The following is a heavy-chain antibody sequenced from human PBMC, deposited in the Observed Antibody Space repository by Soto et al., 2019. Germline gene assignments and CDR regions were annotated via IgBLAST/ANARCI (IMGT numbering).Heavy chain of an antibody. J-gene: IGHJ6*02. V-gene: IGHV5-51*01. Sequence: ESLKVSFKGSGYRFASYWIVWVRQMPGKGLEWMGIIYPGDSDTRYSPSFQGQVTISADKSISTAYLQWSSLKASDAAMYYCAREGSQYSSFSYYYGMDVWGQGTTVTVSS. CDR1: GYRFASYW. D-gene: IGHD3-10*01. CDR3: AREGSQYSSFSYYYGMDV. CDR2: IYPGDSDT.